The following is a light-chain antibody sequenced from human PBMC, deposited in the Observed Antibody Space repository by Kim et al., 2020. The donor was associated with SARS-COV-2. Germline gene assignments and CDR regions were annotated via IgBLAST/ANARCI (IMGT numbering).Light chain of an antibody. J-gene: IGKJ1*01. CDR3: QQYNNWPPFT. Sequence: EIVMTQSPATLSLSPGERATLSCRASQSVSSNLAWYQQKPGQAPRLLIHGASTRAIGIPARFSGSGSGTEFTLIISSLQSEDVALYYCQQYNNWPPFTFGQGTRVDIK. CDR2: GAS. V-gene: IGKV3-15*01. CDR1: QSVSSN.